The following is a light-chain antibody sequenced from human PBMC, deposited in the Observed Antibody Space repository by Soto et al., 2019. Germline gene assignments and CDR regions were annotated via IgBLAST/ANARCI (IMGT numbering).Light chain of an antibody. J-gene: IGKJ2*01. CDR3: QQYNPYSPYT. CDR1: QTVSSW. Sequence: DIQMTQFPSTLSASIGDRVTITCRASQTVSSWLAWYQQKPGKAPKLLIYKPSNLETGVPSRFSGSGSGTEFTLTISSLQPDDFATYYCQQYNPYSPYTFGQGTRLEIK. CDR2: KPS. V-gene: IGKV1-5*03.